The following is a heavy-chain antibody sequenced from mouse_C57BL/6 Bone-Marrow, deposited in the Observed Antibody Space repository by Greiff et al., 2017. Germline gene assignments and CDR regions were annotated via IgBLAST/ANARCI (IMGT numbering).Heavy chain of an antibody. CDR1: GYTFTSYW. CDR2: IDPSDSYT. V-gene: IGHV1-59*01. D-gene: IGHD3-2*02. J-gene: IGHJ3*01. CDR3: ARLETAQARAWYAY. Sequence: VQLQQPGAELVRPGTSVKLSCKASGYTFTSYWMHWVKQRPGQGLEWIGVIDPSDSYTNYNQKFKGKATLTVDTSSSTAYMQLSSLTSEDSAVYYGARLETAQARAWYAYWGRGTLVTVSA.